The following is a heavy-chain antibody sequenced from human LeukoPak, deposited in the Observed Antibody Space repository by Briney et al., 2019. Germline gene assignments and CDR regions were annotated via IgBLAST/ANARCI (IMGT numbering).Heavy chain of an antibody. Sequence: GGSLRLSCAASGFTFSSYGMHWVRQAPGKGLEWVAFIRYDGSNKYYADSVKGRFTISRDNSKDTLYLQMNSLRAEDTAVYYCAKNPSIAALYYFDYWGQGTLVTVSS. D-gene: IGHD6-6*01. CDR2: IRYDGSNK. J-gene: IGHJ4*02. V-gene: IGHV3-30*02. CDR3: AKNPSIAALYYFDY. CDR1: GFTFSSYG.